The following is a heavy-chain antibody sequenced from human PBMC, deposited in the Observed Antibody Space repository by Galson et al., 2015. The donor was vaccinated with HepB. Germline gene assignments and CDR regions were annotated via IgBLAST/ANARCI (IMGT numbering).Heavy chain of an antibody. CDR2: ISYDGSNK. CDR1: GFTFSSYG. V-gene: IGHV3-30*18. J-gene: IGHJ4*02. Sequence: SLRLSCAASGFTFSSYGMLWVRQAPGEGLEWVAVISYDGSNKYYADSVKGRFTISRDNSKNTLYLQMNSLRAEDTAVYYCAKDLRAGDYFDYWGQGTLVTVSS. CDR3: AKDLRAGDYFDY. D-gene: IGHD3-10*01.